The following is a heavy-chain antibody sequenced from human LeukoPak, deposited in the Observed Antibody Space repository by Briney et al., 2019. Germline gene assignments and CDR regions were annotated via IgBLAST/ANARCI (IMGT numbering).Heavy chain of an antibody. D-gene: IGHD3-10*01. J-gene: IGHJ3*02. CDR3: AAGGSGSYPYDAFDI. V-gene: IGHV4-61*01. CDR2: IYYSGST. CDR1: GGFVSSGSYY. Sequence: SETLSLTCTVSGGFVSSGSYYGSWIRQPPGTGLEWIGYIYYSGSTNYNPSLKSRVTISVDTSKNQFSLKLSSVTAADTAVYYCAAGGSGSYPYDAFDIWGQGTMVTVSS.